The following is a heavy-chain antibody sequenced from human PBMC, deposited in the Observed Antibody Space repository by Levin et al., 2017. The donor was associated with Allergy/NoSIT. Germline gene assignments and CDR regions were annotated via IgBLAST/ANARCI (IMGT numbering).Heavy chain of an antibody. CDR1: SSSISSGYY. Sequence: SETLSLTCAVSSSSISSGYYWGWIRQPPGKGLEWIGSIYHRGSTYYNPSLKSRVTMSVDTSKNQFSLKLISVTAADMAVYYCARERLALEATFDNWGQGTLVTVSS. CDR3: ARERLALEATFDN. CDR2: IYHRGST. D-gene: IGHD5-12*01. V-gene: IGHV4-38-2*01. J-gene: IGHJ4*02.